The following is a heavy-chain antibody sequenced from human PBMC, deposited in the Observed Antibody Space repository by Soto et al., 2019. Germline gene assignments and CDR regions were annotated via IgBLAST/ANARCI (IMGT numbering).Heavy chain of an antibody. D-gene: IGHD6-6*01. CDR2: IIPIFGTE. CDR1: GGTFSSYA. J-gene: IGHJ6*02. Sequence: QVQLVQSGAEVKKTGSSVKVSCKASGGTFSSYAISWVRQAPGQGREWMGGIIPIFGTEYYAQKFQGRVTITADESTSTAYMELSSLRSEDTAVYYCARNRKAARHWGMDVWGQGPTVTVSS. V-gene: IGHV1-69*12. CDR3: ARNRKAARHWGMDV.